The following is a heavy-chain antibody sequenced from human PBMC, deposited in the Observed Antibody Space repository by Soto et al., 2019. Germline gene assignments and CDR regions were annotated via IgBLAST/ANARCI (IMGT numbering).Heavy chain of an antibody. CDR2: MNPNSGNT. V-gene: IGHV1-8*01. CDR1: GYTFTSYD. Sequence: ASVKVSCKASGYTFTSYDINWVRQATGQGLEWMGWMNPNSGNTGYAQKFQGRVTMTRNTSISTAYMELSSLRSEDTAVYYCARGVGYCISTSCYGMDVWGQGTTVTV. D-gene: IGHD2-2*01. CDR3: ARGVGYCISTSCYGMDV. J-gene: IGHJ6*02.